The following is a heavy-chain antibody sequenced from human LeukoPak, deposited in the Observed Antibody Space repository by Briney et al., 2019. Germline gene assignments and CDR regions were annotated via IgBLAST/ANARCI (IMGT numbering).Heavy chain of an antibody. CDR1: GFNFTAYW. CDR2: SHPINSDT. Sequence: GESLKISCKGSGFNFTAYWIAWVRQMPGKGLEWMGISHPINSDTKYSPSFQGQVTISADKSISTAYLQWSSLKASDTAMYYCARLGDIAARHDAFDIWGQGTMVTVSS. D-gene: IGHD6-6*01. CDR3: ARLGDIAARHDAFDI. V-gene: IGHV5-51*01. J-gene: IGHJ3*02.